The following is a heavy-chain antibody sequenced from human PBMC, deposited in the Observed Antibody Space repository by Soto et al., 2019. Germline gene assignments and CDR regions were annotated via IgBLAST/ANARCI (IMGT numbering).Heavy chain of an antibody. J-gene: IGHJ4*02. CDR3: ARYIVVVPAAVSFDY. Sequence: SETLFLTCTVSGGSISSGGYYWSWIRQHPGKGLEWIGYIYYSGSTYYNPSLKSRVTISVDTSKNQFSLKLSSVTAADTAVYYCARYIVVVPAAVSFDYWGQGTLVTVSS. D-gene: IGHD2-2*01. CDR2: IYYSGST. V-gene: IGHV4-31*03. CDR1: GGSISSGGYY.